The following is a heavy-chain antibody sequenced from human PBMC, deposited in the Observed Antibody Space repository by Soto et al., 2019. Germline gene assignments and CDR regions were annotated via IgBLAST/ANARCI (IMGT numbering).Heavy chain of an antibody. D-gene: IGHD3-16*01. V-gene: IGHV4-59*01. J-gene: IGHJ4*02. Sequence: PSETLSLTCTVSAASFSKYYWTWIRQSPGKGLEWIGYIYFNGNTNYNPSLKRRVTMSIDTSKKQFSLNLSSVTAAYTAVYYCASVTFGGIVLAHWGQGALVTVSS. CDR2: IYFNGNT. CDR1: AASFSKYY. CDR3: ASVTFGGIVLAH.